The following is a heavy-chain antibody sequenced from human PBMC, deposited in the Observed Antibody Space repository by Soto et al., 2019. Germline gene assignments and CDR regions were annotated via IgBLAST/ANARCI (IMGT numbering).Heavy chain of an antibody. CDR1: GGSFSGYY. D-gene: IGHD7-27*01. CDR3: ARGGYNTNWGSDY. CDR2: INHSGST. V-gene: IGHV4-34*01. Sequence: QVQLQQWGAGLLKPSETLSLTCAVYGGSFSGYYWSWIRQPPGKGLEWIGEINHSGSTNYNPSLKSRVTISVDTSKNQFSLKLSFVTAADTAVYYCARGGYNTNWGSDYWGQGTLVTVSS. J-gene: IGHJ4*02.